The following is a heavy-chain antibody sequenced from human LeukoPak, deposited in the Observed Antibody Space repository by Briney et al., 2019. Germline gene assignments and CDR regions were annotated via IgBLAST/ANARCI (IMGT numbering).Heavy chain of an antibody. V-gene: IGHV3-23*01. CDR2: ISGSGGGT. D-gene: IGHD3-22*01. CDR3: AKRGVVIRVILVGFHKEAYYFDS. J-gene: IGHJ4*02. CDR1: GFPFSTFW. Sequence: PGGSLRLSCAASGFPFSTFWMTWVRQAPGKGLEWVAGISGSGGGTNYADSVKGRFTISRDNFKNTLYLQMNSLRAEDTAVYFCAKRGVVIRVILVGFHKEAYYFDSWGQGALVTVSS.